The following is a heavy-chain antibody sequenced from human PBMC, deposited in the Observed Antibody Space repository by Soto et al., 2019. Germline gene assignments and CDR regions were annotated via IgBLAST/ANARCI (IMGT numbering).Heavy chain of an antibody. CDR1: GFTFSSYG. Sequence: GGSLRLTCAASGFTFSSYGMHWVRQAPGKGLEWVAVISYDGSNKYYADSVKGRFTISRYNSKNTLYLQMNSLRAEDTAVYYCAKDHGSGWSPAFDYWGQGTLVTVSS. CDR3: AKDHGSGWSPAFDY. J-gene: IGHJ4*02. V-gene: IGHV3-30*18. D-gene: IGHD6-19*01. CDR2: ISYDGSNK.